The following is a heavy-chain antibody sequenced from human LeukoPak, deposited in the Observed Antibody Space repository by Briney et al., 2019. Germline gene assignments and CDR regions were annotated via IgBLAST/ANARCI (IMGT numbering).Heavy chain of an antibody. CDR1: GGSISDYF. CDR2: ISDIGSI. J-gene: IGHJ4*02. D-gene: IGHD2-8*02. CDR3: AGHHPRNTVDF. V-gene: IGHV4-59*08. Sequence: SETLSLTCTVSGGSISDYFWSWIRQPPGKGLEWIAYISDIGSINYNPSLKSRVTISLDTSKNQFSLKLSSVTAADTAVYYCAGHHPRNTVDFWGQGTLVTVSS.